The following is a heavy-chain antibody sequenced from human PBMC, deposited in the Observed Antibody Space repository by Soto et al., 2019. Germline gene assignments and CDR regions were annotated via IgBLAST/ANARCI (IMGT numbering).Heavy chain of an antibody. CDR3: ARANWYCEY. V-gene: IGHV4-59*11. Sequence: SETLSLTCTVSGGSIHNHYWGWVRQPPGKGLERIRYIYYTGSTNYNPSLKSRNTKSVDTSKNLFSLNLSSVTAADTAIYYCARANWYCEYWGQGILVTVSS. D-gene: IGHD7-27*01. CDR1: GGSIHNHY. J-gene: IGHJ4*02. CDR2: IYYTGST.